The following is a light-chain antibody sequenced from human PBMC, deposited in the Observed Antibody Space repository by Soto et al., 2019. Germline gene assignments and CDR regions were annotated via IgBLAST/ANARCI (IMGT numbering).Light chain of an antibody. V-gene: IGKV1-5*03. CDR1: QSISRW. J-gene: IGKJ1*01. CDR3: QQYSSDWT. CDR2: KAS. Sequence: DIRMTQSPSTLSASVGDRVTITCRASQSISRWLAWYQQKPGKAPKLLIYKASNLESGVPSRFSDRGSGSEFTLSVSSLQPDDCATYYCQQYSSDWTVGQGTKVEIK.